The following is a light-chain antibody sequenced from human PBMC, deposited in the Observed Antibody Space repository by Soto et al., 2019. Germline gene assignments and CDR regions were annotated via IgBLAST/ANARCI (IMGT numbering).Light chain of an antibody. CDR3: QQYNNWPWT. V-gene: IGKV3-15*01. CDR1: QSVSSN. CDR2: GES. Sequence: EIVMTQSPATLSVSPGERATLSCRASQSVSSNLAWYQQKPGQALRLLIYGESTRATGIPARFSGSGSGTEFTLTIRSLQSEDFAVYYCQQYNNWPWTFAQGTKVEIK. J-gene: IGKJ1*01.